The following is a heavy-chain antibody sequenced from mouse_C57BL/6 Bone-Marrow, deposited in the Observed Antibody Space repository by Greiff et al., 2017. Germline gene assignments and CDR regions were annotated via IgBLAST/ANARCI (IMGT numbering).Heavy chain of an antibody. V-gene: IGHV5-6*01. J-gene: IGHJ3*01. D-gene: IGHD1-1*01. CDR2: ISSGGSYT. CDR3: ATFYGSSPAWVAY. CDR1: GFTFSSYG. Sequence: EVQGVESGGDLVKPGGSLKLSCAASGFTFSSYGMSWVRQTPDNRLEWVSSISSGGSYTYYPDSVKGRFTISRDNAKNTLYLQMSRLQSEDTAMYYCATFYGSSPAWVAYWGQGTLVTVSA.